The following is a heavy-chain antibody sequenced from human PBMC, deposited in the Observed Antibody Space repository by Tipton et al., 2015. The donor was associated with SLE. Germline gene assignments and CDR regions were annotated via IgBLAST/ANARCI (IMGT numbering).Heavy chain of an antibody. Sequence: TLSLTCAVYGGSFSGYYWSWIRQPPGKGLEWIGGIYYSGSTYYNPSLKSRVTISVDTSKNQFSLKLSSVTAADTAVYYCARLPRIAAAGDYWYFDLWGRGTLVTVSS. J-gene: IGHJ2*01. CDR3: ARLPRIAAAGDYWYFDL. D-gene: IGHD6-13*01. CDR1: GGSFSGYY. CDR2: IYYSGST. V-gene: IGHV4-34*01.